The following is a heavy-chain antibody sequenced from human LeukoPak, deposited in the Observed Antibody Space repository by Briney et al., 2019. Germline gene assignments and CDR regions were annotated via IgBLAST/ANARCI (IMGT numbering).Heavy chain of an antibody. V-gene: IGHV3-30*18. D-gene: IGHD3-10*01. J-gene: IGHJ4*02. CDR1: GFTFSSYG. Sequence: GGSLRLSCAASGFTFSSYGMHWVRQAPGKVLEWVAVISYDGSNKYYADSVKGRFTISRDNSKNTLYLQMNSLRAEDTAVYYCAKGFGEYRPSFDYWGQGTLVTVSS. CDR2: ISYDGSNK. CDR3: AKGFGEYRPSFDY.